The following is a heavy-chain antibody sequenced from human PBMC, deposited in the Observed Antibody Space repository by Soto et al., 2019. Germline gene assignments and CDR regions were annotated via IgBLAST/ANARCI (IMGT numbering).Heavy chain of an antibody. V-gene: IGHV4-59*12. Sequence: SETLSLTCTVSGGSISSYYWRWIRQPPGKVLGCIGYVCYMGXTXXXXXXXGXXXXVXDTXXDGXXXXXXXXXXXXTAIYYCARGHCELAYWGQGTLVTVSS. CDR2: VCYMGXT. J-gene: IGHJ4*01. D-gene: IGHD3-10*01. CDR1: GGSISSYY. CDR3: ARGHCELAY.